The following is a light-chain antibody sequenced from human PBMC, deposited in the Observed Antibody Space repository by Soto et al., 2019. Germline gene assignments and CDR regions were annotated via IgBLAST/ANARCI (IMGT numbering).Light chain of an antibody. J-gene: IGKJ1*01. Sequence: EVVLTQSPGTLSLSPGERATLSCRASQSVSSSYLAWYQQKPGQAPRLLIYGASTRATGIPDRFSGSGSGTDFTLTISRLEPDDFAVYYCQQYTGSPWTFGQGTKVEIK. V-gene: IGKV3-20*01. CDR1: QSVSSSY. CDR2: GAS. CDR3: QQYTGSPWT.